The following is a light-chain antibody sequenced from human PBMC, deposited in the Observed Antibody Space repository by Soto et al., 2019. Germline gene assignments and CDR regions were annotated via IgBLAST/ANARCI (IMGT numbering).Light chain of an antibody. Sequence: EIVMTQSPDTLSVSPGERATLSCRASQNVGRNVAWYQQRPGQAPRLLLYGASTRASGIPARFSGSGSGTEFTLTISSLQPEDFAVYYCQQYQQWPFYTFGQGTKLEIK. CDR2: GAS. CDR1: QNVGRN. J-gene: IGKJ2*01. V-gene: IGKV3-15*01. CDR3: QQYQQWPFYT.